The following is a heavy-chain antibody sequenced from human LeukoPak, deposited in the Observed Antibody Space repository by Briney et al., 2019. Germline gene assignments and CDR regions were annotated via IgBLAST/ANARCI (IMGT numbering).Heavy chain of an antibody. D-gene: IGHD3-22*01. CDR1: GFTFSNYG. Sequence: GRSLRLSCAASGFTFSNYGIHWVRQAPGKGLEWVSVIWSHGRSEYYADSVKGRFTISRDNSKNTVSLQMNSLRVEDTAVYYCARDIDTSSHYGWFDPWGQGTLVIVSS. CDR2: IWSHGRSE. V-gene: IGHV3-33*01. J-gene: IGHJ5*02. CDR3: ARDIDTSSHYGWFDP.